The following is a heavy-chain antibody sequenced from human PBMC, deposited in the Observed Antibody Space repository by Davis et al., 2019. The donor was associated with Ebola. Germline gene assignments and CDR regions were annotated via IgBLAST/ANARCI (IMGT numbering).Heavy chain of an antibody. J-gene: IGHJ6*02. Sequence: ASVKVSCKASGYTFTSYAMHWVRQAPGQRLEWMGWINAGNGNTKYSQKFQGRVTITRDTSASTAYMELSSLRSEDTAVYYCARDMLLGYCSGGSCWIGMDVWGQGTTVTVSS. CDR2: INAGNGNT. V-gene: IGHV1-3*01. CDR3: ARDMLLGYCSGGSCWIGMDV. D-gene: IGHD2-15*01. CDR1: GYTFTSYA.